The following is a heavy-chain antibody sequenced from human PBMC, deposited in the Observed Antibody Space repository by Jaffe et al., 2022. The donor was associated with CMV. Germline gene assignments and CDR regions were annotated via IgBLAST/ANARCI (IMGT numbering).Heavy chain of an antibody. J-gene: IGHJ4*02. Sequence: QLQLQESGPGLVKPSETLSLTCTVSGGSISSSSYYWGWIRQPPGKGLEWIGSIYYSGSTYYNPSLKSRVTISVDTSKNQFSLKLSSVTAADTAVYYCARHSGDSKIRTYYFDYWGQGTLVTVSS. V-gene: IGHV4-39*01. CDR3: ARHSGDSKIRTYYFDY. D-gene: IGHD6-13*01. CDR2: IYYSGST. CDR1: GGSISSSSYY.